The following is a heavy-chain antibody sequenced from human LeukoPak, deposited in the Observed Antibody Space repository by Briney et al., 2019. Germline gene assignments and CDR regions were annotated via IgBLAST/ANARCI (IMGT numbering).Heavy chain of an antibody. V-gene: IGHV3-7*03. CDR3: ARGYYGSGSYYTIYYYYYMDV. J-gene: IGHJ6*03. Sequence: GGSLRLSCAASGFTFSSYWMSWVRQAPGKGLEWVANIKQDGSEKYYVDSVKGRFTISRDNAKNSLYLQMNSLRSEDTAVYYCARGYYGSGSYYTIYYYYYMDVWGKGTTVTVSS. CDR2: IKQDGSEK. CDR1: GFTFSSYW. D-gene: IGHD3-10*01.